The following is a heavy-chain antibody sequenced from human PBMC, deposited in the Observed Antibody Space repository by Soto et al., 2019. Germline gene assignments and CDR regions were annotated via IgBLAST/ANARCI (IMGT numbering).Heavy chain of an antibody. V-gene: IGHV4-61*01. J-gene: IGHJ3*02. Sequence: QVQLQESGPGLVKPSETLSLTCTVSGGSVSSGSYYWSWIRQPPGKGLEWFGYIYYSGSTNYNPSLKSRVTISVDTDKNQFSLKLGSGTAADTAVYYCASRYSGYDITQDAFDIWGQGTMVTVSS. CDR2: IYYSGST. CDR1: GGSVSSGSYY. D-gene: IGHD5-12*01. CDR3: ASRYSGYDITQDAFDI.